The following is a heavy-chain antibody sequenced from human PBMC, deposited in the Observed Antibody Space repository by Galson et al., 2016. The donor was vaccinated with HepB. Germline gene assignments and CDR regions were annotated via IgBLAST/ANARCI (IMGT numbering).Heavy chain of an antibody. D-gene: IGHD2/OR15-2a*01. V-gene: IGHV1-18*01. CDR1: DYTFSDYG. J-gene: IGHJ6*02. Sequence: QSGAEVKEPGASVKVSCKPSDYTFSDYGISWVRQAPGQGLEWMGWISAYNLNTHYGEKFQGRVTMTTDTSTRTAYMELRSLRSDDTAVYYCSRVKGRGYGNRSDDNQYYFYGMDVWGQGTTVTVSS. CDR2: ISAYNLNT. CDR3: SRVKGRGYGNRSDDNQYYFYGMDV.